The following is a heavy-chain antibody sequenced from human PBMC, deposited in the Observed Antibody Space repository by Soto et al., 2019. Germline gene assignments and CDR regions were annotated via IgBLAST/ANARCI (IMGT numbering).Heavy chain of an antibody. J-gene: IGHJ5*02. CDR2: IIPIFGTA. Sequence: SVKVSCKASGGTFSSYAITWVRQVPGQGLEWMGGIIPIFGTANYAQKFQGRVTITADESTSTAYMELSSLRSEDTALYYCARDRGPSSGYYPYWFDPWGQGTLVTVSS. CDR3: ARDRGPSSGYYPYWFDP. D-gene: IGHD3-22*01. V-gene: IGHV1-69*13. CDR1: GGTFSSYA.